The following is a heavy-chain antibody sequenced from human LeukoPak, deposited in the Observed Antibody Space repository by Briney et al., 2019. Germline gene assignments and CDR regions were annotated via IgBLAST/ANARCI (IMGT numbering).Heavy chain of an antibody. J-gene: IGHJ6*03. CDR2: IIPIFGTA. D-gene: IGHD2-2*01. V-gene: IGHV1-69*05. CDR1: GGTFSSYA. CDR3: ATLGYCSSTSCYGYMDV. Sequence: SVKVSCKASGGTFSSYAISWVRQAPGQGLEWMGGIIPIFGTANYAQKLQGRVTITTDESTSTAYMELSSLRSEDTAVYYCATLGYCSSTSCYGYMDVWGKGTTVTVSS.